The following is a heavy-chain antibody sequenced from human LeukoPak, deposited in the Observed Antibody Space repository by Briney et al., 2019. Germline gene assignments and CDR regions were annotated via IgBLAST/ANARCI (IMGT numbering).Heavy chain of an antibody. J-gene: IGHJ4*02. CDR2: IGGSGGNT. D-gene: IGHD3-22*01. V-gene: IGHV3-23*01. CDR1: GFTFSNYA. CDR3: ARDLGSGYPFDY. Sequence: GGSLRLSCTASGFTFSNYAMSWVRQAPGQGLERVSPIGGSGGNTYYADSVKGRFTISRDNSKNTLYLQMNSLRAEDTAVYYCARDLGSGYPFDYWGQGTLVTVSS.